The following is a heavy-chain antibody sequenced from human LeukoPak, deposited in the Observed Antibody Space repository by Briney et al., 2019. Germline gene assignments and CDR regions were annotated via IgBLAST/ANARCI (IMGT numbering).Heavy chain of an antibody. V-gene: IGHV4-4*02. J-gene: IGHJ4*02. Sequence: SETLSLTCGVSGGSITNTNYWTWVRQPPGKGLEWIGEVDLQGSTNYNPSLMGRVAISVDTSENHISLQLTSVTAADTAVYYCAREGGPYRPLDYSGQGTLVTVSS. CDR3: AREGGPYRPLDY. CDR2: VDLQGST. CDR1: GGSITNTNY.